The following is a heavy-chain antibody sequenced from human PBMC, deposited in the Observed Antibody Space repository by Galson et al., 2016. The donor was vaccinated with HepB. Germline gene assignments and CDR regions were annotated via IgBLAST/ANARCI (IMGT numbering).Heavy chain of an antibody. J-gene: IGHJ4*02. V-gene: IGHV3-7*01. CDR3: ARDRGWNLFDY. CDR2: INQDGSQK. D-gene: IGHD1-1*01. Sequence: SLRLSCAASGFTFSNSWMSWVRQAPGKGLEWVANINQDGSQKYYVDSVKGRFTFSRDNSKNSLSLQMNSLRAEDTAVYYCARDRGWNLFDYWGRGTLVTVSS. CDR1: GFTFSNSW.